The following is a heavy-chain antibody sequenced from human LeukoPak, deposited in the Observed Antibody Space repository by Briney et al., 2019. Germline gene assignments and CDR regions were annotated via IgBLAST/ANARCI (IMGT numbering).Heavy chain of an antibody. J-gene: IGHJ3*02. CDR3: ATNRAGTYDRPFEI. Sequence: PSETLSLTCTVSGGSISSSNYYGGWIRQPPGKGLGWIGSIYYSGSTYYNPSLKSRVTISVDTSKNQFSLELSSVTATDTAVYSCATNRAGTYDRPFEIWGQGTMVTVSS. CDR1: GGSISSSNYY. V-gene: IGHV4-39*01. CDR2: IYYSGST. D-gene: IGHD1-26*01.